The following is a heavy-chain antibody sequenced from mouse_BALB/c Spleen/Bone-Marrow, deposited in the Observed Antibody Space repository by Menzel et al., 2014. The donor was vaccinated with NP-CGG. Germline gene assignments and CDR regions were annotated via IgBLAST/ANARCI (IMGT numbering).Heavy chain of an antibody. Sequence: EVQRVESGPDLVQPSQSLSLTCTVTGYSITSGFSWHWIRQFPGNNLEWMGYIHYSGSTGYNPSLKSRISITRDTSKNQFFLQLNPVPTEDTATYYGARRGDRLYAMDYWGQGTSVTVSS. CDR1: GYSITSGFS. V-gene: IGHV3-1*02. D-gene: IGHD3-3*01. CDR3: ARRGDRLYAMDY. CDR2: IHYSGST. J-gene: IGHJ4*01.